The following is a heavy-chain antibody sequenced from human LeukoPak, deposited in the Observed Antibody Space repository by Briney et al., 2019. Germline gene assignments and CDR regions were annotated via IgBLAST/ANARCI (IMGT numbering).Heavy chain of an antibody. CDR3: ARSQRRIPARPQWFDP. J-gene: IGHJ5*02. V-gene: IGHV4-39*01. Sequence: PSETLSLTCTVAGGSISSNLHYWDWIRQAPGKGLEWIGSLLYTGNTWYNPSLKSRVTISVDTSKNQFSLKLSSVTAADTAVYYCARSQRRIPARPQWFDPWGQGTLVTVSS. CDR2: LLYTGNT. D-gene: IGHD6-6*01. CDR1: GGSISSNLHY.